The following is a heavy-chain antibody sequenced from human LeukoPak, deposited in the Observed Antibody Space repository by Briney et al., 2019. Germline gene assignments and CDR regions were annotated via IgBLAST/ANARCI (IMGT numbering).Heavy chain of an antibody. CDR1: GFTFSSYS. CDR3: ARGGQVTVTPFDY. CDR2: ISSSSSSYI. Sequence: GGSLRLSCAASGFTFSSYSMNWVRQAPGKGLEWVSSISSSSSSYIYYADSVKGRFTISRDNAKNSLYLQMNSLRAEDTAVYYCARGGQVTVTPFDYWGQGTLVTVSS. V-gene: IGHV3-21*01. D-gene: IGHD4-17*01. J-gene: IGHJ4*02.